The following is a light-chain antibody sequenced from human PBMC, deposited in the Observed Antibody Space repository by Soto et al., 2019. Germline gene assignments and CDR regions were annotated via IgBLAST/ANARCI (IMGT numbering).Light chain of an antibody. CDR2: GAP. CDR1: QDIRKY. Sequence: DIQMTQSPSSLSASVGDRVTITCQASQDIRKYLSWYQQKPGRAPKLLIYGAPNLETGVPARFTGSGVGTDFTFTISSLQPDDIATYYCQHYDHLPPFTFGPGTKVAIK. CDR3: QHYDHLPPFT. V-gene: IGKV1-33*01. J-gene: IGKJ3*01.